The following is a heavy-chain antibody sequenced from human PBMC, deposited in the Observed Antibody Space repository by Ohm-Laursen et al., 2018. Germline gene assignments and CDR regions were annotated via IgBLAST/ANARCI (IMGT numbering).Heavy chain of an antibody. CDR3: AREAFIMVRGVFDY. Sequence: SDTLSLTCTVSGGSISSYYWSWIRQPPGKGLEWIGYIYYSGSTNYNPSLKSRVTISIDTSKNQFSLKLSSVTAADTAVYYCAREAFIMVRGVFDYWGQGTLVTVSS. CDR2: IYYSGST. J-gene: IGHJ4*02. D-gene: IGHD3-10*01. CDR1: GGSISSYY. V-gene: IGHV4-59*07.